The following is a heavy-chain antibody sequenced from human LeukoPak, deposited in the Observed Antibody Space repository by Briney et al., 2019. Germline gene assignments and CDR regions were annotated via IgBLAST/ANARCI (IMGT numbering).Heavy chain of an antibody. CDR1: GYTFTGYY. D-gene: IGHD3-10*01. CDR3: ARDLGYYYYGSGTTLY. V-gene: IGHV1-2*02. CDR2: INPNSGGT. Sequence: AASVKVSCKASGYTFTGYYMHWVRQAPGQGLEWMGWINPNSGGTNYAQKFQGRVTMTRDTSISTAYMELSRLRSDDTAVYYCARDLGYYYYGSGTTLYWGQGTLVTVSS. J-gene: IGHJ4*02.